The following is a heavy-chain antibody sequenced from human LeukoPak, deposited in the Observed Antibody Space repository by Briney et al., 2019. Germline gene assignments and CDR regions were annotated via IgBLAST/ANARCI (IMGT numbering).Heavy chain of an antibody. CDR2: INPSGGST. CDR3: ARDDSSGYVPWDY. D-gene: IGHD3-22*01. J-gene: IGHJ4*02. V-gene: IGHV1-46*01. CDR1: GYTFTSYY. Sequence: ASVKVSCKASGYTFTSYYMHWVRQAPGQGLEWMGIINPSGGSTSYAQKFQGRVTMTRDTSTSTVYMELSSLRSEDTTVYYCARDDSSGYVPWDYWGQGTLVTVSP.